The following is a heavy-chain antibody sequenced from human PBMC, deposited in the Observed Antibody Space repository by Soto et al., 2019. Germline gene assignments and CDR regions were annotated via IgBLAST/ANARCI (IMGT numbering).Heavy chain of an antibody. J-gene: IGHJ4*02. D-gene: IGHD2-15*01. CDR3: ARGQEVGAHFFDS. V-gene: IGHV3-13*01. Sequence: GGSLRLSCEASGFSFSGFGMHCVSQPTGKGLEWFSTIGTAGDTYYAVSVKGRFTISRDNAKNSLSLQMNSLRAGDTAVYFCARGQEVGAHFFDSWGQATQVTVSS. CDR1: GFSFSGFG. CDR2: IGTAGDT.